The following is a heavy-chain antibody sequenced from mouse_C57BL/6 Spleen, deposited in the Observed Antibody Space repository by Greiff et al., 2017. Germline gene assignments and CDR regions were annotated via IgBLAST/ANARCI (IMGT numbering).Heavy chain of an antibody. J-gene: IGHJ1*03. CDR3: AKNDGSHYWYFDV. Sequence: VQLQESGPGLVQPSQSLSITCTVSGFSLTSYGVHWVRQSPGKGLEWLGVIWSGGSTDSNSSFMSRLGITKNNSKSKVIFKMNSLQADDTAIYYGAKNDGSHYWYFDVWGTGTTVTVSA. CDR2: IWSGGST. V-gene: IGHV2-5*01. CDR1: GFSLTSYG. D-gene: IGHD1-1*01.